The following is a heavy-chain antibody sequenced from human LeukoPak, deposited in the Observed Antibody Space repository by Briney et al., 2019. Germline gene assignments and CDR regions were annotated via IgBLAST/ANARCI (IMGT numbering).Heavy chain of an antibody. Sequence: ASVKVSCKASGYSFTTYGFSWMRQAPGQGLEWMGIIAYNGNTYYAENLQGRVTMTTDSSTNTAYMELRNLRSDDTAVYYCARYSSSWYLYDYWDQGTLVTVSS. CDR2: IAYNGNT. J-gene: IGHJ4*02. D-gene: IGHD6-13*01. CDR1: GYSFTTYG. CDR3: ARYSSSWYLYDY. V-gene: IGHV1-18*01.